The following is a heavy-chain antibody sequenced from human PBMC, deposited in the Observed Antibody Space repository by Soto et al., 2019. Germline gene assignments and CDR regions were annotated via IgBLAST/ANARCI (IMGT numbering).Heavy chain of an antibody. J-gene: IGHJ4*02. D-gene: IGHD3-22*01. Sequence: SETLSLTCTVSGDSISTFYWGWMRQSPGKELEWIGYVYYTGSTNYNPSFKSRVTISVDRSKNQFSLKLTSANAADTAVYYCARGRTVRNYADDSSDYFYFFDYWGQGTQVTVS. CDR2: VYYTGST. CDR3: ARGRTVRNYADDSSDYFYFFDY. CDR1: GDSISTFY. V-gene: IGHV4-59*01.